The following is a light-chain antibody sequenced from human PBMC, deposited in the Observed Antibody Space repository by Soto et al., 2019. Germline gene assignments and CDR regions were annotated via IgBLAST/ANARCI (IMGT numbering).Light chain of an antibody. J-gene: IGKJ1*01. V-gene: IGKV3-20*01. CDR2: GAS. CDR1: QSVSNNY. CDR3: QQYGSSGT. Sequence: ETVMTQSPATLSVSPGERATLSCRASQSVSNNYLAWYQQKPGQAPRLLIYGASNRATGIPDRFSGSGSGTHFTLTISRLEPEDFAVYYCQQYGSSGTCGQGTKVDIK.